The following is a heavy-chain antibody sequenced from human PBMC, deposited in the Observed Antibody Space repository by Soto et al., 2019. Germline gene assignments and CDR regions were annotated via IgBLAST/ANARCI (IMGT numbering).Heavy chain of an antibody. D-gene: IGHD3-3*01. CDR3: ARLSRKFWSGFDY. Sequence: PGESLKISCEGVGYSFTNHWIAWVRQMPGKGPEWMGTIYPGDSDMRYSPSFRGQVTMSVDKSINTAYLQWGSLKASDTAKYYCARLSRKFWSGFDYWGQGTLVTVSS. J-gene: IGHJ4*02. V-gene: IGHV5-51*01. CDR1: GYSFTNHW. CDR2: IYPGDSDM.